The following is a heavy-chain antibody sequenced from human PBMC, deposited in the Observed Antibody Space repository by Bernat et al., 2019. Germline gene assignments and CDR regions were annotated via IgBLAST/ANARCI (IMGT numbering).Heavy chain of an antibody. Sequence: QVQLVQSGAEVEKPGASVKVSCKASGYTFTSYGIRWVRQAPGQGLEWMGWISAYNGNTNYAQKLQGRVTMTTDTSTSTDYMELRSLRSDDTAVYYCARAGDDILTGHWFDPWGQGTLVTVSS. J-gene: IGHJ5*02. D-gene: IGHD3-9*01. CDR3: ARAGDDILTGHWFDP. V-gene: IGHV1-18*01. CDR1: GYTFTSYG. CDR2: ISAYNGNT.